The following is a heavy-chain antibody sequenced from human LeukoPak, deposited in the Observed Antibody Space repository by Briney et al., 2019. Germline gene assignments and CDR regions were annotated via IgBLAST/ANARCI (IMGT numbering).Heavy chain of an antibody. D-gene: IGHD2-2*03. V-gene: IGHV3-21*04. J-gene: IGHJ4*02. CDR1: GFTFSSYS. Sequence: GGSLRLSCAASGFTFSSYSMNWVRQAPGKGLEWVSSISSSSSYIYYADSVKGRFTISRDNAKNSLYLQMNSLRAEDTAVYYCAKAMEIVVVPAAMVDYWGQGTLVTVS. CDR3: AKAMEIVVVPAAMVDY. CDR2: ISSSSSYI.